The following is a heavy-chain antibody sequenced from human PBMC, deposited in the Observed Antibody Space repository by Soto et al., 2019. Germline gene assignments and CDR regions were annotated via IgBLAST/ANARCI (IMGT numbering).Heavy chain of an antibody. CDR1: GGSVSSGSYY. J-gene: IGHJ4*02. Sequence: RSLTCTVSGGSVSSGSYYWSWIRQPPGKGLEWIGYIYHSGSTYYNPSLKSRVTISVDRSKNQFSLKLSSVTAADTAVYYCARGSGSYYKSFDYWGQGTLVTVSS. V-gene: IGHV4-30-2*01. CDR2: IYHSGST. CDR3: ARGSGSYYKSFDY. D-gene: IGHD3-10*01.